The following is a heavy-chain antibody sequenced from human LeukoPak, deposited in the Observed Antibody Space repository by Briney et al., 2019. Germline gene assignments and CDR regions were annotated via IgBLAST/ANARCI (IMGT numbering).Heavy chain of an antibody. V-gene: IGHV4-59*08. D-gene: IGHD6-13*01. J-gene: IGHJ4*02. Sequence: SETLSLTCTVSGRSISSYYLSWIRQPPGKGLEWVGYIYYSGSNNYNPSLKSRVTISVDTSKNQFSLKLSSVTAADTAVYYCATETVSSSGFKWDYWGQGTLVTVSS. CDR1: GRSISSYY. CDR2: IYYSGSN. CDR3: ATETVSSSGFKWDY.